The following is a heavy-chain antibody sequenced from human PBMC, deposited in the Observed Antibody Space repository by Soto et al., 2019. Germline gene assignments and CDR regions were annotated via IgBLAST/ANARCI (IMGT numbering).Heavy chain of an antibody. J-gene: IGHJ4*02. CDR1: GFTFSSYW. V-gene: IGHV3-7*05. CDR2: IKQDGSEK. D-gene: IGHD3-10*01. CDR3: ARDLLPLLWFGEGFDY. Sequence: GGSLRLSCAASGFTFSSYWMSWVRQAPGKGLEWVANIKQDGSEKYYVDSVKGRFTISRDNAKNSLYLQMNSLRAEDTAVYYCARDLLPLLWFGEGFDYWGQGTLVTVSS.